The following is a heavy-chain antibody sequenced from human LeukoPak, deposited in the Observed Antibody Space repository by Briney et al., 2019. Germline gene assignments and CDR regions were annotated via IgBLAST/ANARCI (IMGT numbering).Heavy chain of an antibody. CDR1: GFTFSSYG. CDR3: ARDLGSGVYYFDY. V-gene: IGHV3-30*03. Sequence: GGSLRLSCAASGFTFSSYGMHWVRQAPGKGLEWVAVISYDGSNKYYADSVKGRFTISRDNSKNTLYLQMNSLRAEDTAVYYCARDLGSGVYYFDYWGQGTLVTVSS. J-gene: IGHJ4*02. CDR2: ISYDGSNK. D-gene: IGHD3-10*02.